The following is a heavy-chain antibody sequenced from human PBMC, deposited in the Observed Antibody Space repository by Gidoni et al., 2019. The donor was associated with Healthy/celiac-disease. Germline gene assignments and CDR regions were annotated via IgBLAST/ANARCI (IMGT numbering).Heavy chain of an antibody. D-gene: IGHD6-13*01. V-gene: IGHV3-64D*06. Sequence: EVQLVESGGGLVQPGGSLRLSCSASVFPFSSYAMHWVRQAPGKGLEYVSAISSNGGSTYYADSVKGRFTISRDNSKNTLYLQMSSLRAEDTAVYYCVKGIAAAGTGYFQHWGQGTLVTVSS. J-gene: IGHJ1*01. CDR2: ISSNGGST. CDR1: VFPFSSYA. CDR3: VKGIAAAGTGYFQH.